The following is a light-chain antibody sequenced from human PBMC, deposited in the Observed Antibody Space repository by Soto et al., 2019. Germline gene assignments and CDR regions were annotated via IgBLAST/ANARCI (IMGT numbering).Light chain of an antibody. J-gene: IGLJ2*01. CDR3: AAWDDSLSVVV. V-gene: IGLV1-47*01. CDR2: RNN. CDR1: SSNIGSNY. Sequence: QSVLTQPPSASGTPRQRVTISCSGSSSNIGSNYVYWYQQLPGTAPKLLIYRNNQRPSGVPDRFSGSKSGTSASLAISGLRSEDEADYYCAAWDDSLSVVVLGGGTKVTVL.